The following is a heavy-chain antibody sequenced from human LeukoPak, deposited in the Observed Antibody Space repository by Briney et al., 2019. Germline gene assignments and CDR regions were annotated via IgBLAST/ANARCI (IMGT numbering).Heavy chain of an antibody. CDR3: ARGIWSARYPADYYLDY. J-gene: IGHJ4*01. D-gene: IGHD3-3*01. V-gene: IGHV1-3*01. Sequence: ASVKVSCKASGYTFTNYAIHWVRQAPGQRLEWMGWVNAGDGNTMYSRRFQGRVTITRDASASTAYMDLNSLRSEDTAVYYCARGIWSARYPADYYLDYWGHGTLVTVSS. CDR2: VNAGDGNT. CDR1: GYTFTNYA.